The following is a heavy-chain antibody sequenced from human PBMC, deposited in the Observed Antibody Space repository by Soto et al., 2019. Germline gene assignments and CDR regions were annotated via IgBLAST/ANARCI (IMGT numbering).Heavy chain of an antibody. V-gene: IGHV4-4*02. CDR3: AREARMTTLTTDGMDV. CDR1: GGSISSNNW. D-gene: IGHD4-4*01. J-gene: IGHJ6*02. Sequence: QVQLQESGPGLVKPSGTLSLTCAVSGGSISSNNWWIWVRQPPGKGLEWIGEIYHSGSTNYNPSLESRVTISVDKSKNQFSLKLSSVTAADTAVYFCAREARMTTLTTDGMDVWGQGTTVTVSS. CDR2: IYHSGST.